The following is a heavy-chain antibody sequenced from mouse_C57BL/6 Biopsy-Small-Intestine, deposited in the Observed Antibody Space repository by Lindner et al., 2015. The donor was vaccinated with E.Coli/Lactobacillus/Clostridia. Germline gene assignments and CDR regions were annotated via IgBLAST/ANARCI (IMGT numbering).Heavy chain of an antibody. D-gene: IGHD3-1*01. CDR2: ISAYNGNT. CDR1: GYTFTTYA. Sequence: SVKVSCKASGYTFTTYAISWVRQAPGQGLEWMGWISAYNGNTNYAQKFQGRVTMTRDTSTNTAYMELRSLRPDDTAVYYCGRATIPESGFDIWGQGTMVTVSS. CDR3: GRATIPESGFDI. J-gene: IGHJ3*01. V-gene: IGHV1-20*01.